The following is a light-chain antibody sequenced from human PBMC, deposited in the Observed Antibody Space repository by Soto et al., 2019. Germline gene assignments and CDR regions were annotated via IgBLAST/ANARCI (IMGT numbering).Light chain of an antibody. CDR2: DAS. CDR3: QHYGGMWT. CDR1: QSITNR. V-gene: IGKV1-5*01. Sequence: DIQMTQSPSTLPASVGARVTITCRASQSITNRLAWYQQRPGKAPKVLIYDASTLESGVPSRFSGSGYGTEFALTISSLQPDDFATYWCQHYGGMWTFGQGTKVDIK. J-gene: IGKJ1*01.